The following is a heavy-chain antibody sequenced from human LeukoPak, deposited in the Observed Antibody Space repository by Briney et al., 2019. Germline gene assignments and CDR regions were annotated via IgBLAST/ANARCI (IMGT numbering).Heavy chain of an antibody. CDR1: GYSFTSYW. D-gene: IGHD3-3*01. CDR2: IYPGDSDT. V-gene: IGHV5-51*01. Sequence: RGASLKISCKGSGYSFTSYWIGWVRQLPGKGLEWMGIIYPGDSDTRYSPSFQGQVTISADKSISTAYLQWSSLKASDTAMYYCARLWGIASGYYNYWGQGTLVTVSS. J-gene: IGHJ4*02. CDR3: ARLWGIASGYYNY.